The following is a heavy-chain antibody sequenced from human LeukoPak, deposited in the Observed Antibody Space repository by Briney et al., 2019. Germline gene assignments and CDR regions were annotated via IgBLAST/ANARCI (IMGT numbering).Heavy chain of an antibody. CDR2: IIPVFGTT. CDR3: ARDPDGHNSWGFDY. D-gene: IGHD5-24*01. J-gene: IGHJ4*02. CDR1: GGTFSSYS. V-gene: IGHV1-69*05. Sequence: EASVKVSCKASGGTFSSYSLSWVRQAPGQGLEWVGGIIPVFGTTIYAQKFQGRVTITTDESTSTAYMELSSLRSEDTAVYYCARDPDGHNSWGFDYWGRGSLVTVSS.